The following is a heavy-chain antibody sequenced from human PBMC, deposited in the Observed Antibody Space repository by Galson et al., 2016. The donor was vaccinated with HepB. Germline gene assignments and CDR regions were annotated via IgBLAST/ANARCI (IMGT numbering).Heavy chain of an antibody. D-gene: IGHD2-2*01. CDR3: ARRYCSDTNCYVGFDP. J-gene: IGHJ5*02. Sequence: SETLSLTCSVSGTSISSRSHYWGWIRQPPGKGLEWIANIFYSGSTYYNPSLKSRVSISLYTSNSQFSLKLSSVTAADTAVYFCARRYCSDTNCYVGFDPWGQGILVTVSS. CDR1: GTSISSRSHY. CDR2: IFYSGST. V-gene: IGHV4-39*01.